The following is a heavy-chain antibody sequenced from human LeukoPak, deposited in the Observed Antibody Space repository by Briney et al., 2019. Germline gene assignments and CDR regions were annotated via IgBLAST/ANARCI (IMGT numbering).Heavy chain of an antibody. CDR2: ISAYDDYT. CDR1: GYTFDNYG. J-gene: IGHJ4*02. V-gene: IGHV1-18*01. CDR3: ARRARYDTSGYYSFYFDY. D-gene: IGHD3-22*01. Sequence: ASVKVSCKASGYTFDNYGISWVRQAPGQGLEWMGWISAYDDYTNYPQNLQGRVAMTTDTSTSTAYMELRSLRSDDTAVYYCARRARYDTSGYYSFYFDYWGQGTLVTGSS.